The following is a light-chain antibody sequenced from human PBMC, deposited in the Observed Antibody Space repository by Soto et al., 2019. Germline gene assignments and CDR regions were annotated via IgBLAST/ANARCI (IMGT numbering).Light chain of an antibody. J-gene: IGKJ1*01. CDR2: AAS. Sequence: DIQMTQFPSSLSASVGDRVTITCRASQGIRNDLGWYQQKPGKAPKRLIYAASSLQSGVPSRFSGGGSGTEFTRAISSLQPEDSATFYCLQHSTYPLTFGQGTKVEI. CDR1: QGIRND. CDR3: LQHSTYPLT. V-gene: IGKV1-17*01.